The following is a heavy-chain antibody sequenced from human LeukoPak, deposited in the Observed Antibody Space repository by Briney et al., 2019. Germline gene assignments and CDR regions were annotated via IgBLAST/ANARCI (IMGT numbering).Heavy chain of an antibody. D-gene: IGHD6-19*01. CDR1: GFTFRSYA. V-gene: IGHV3-23*01. J-gene: IGHJ4*02. CDR3: AKDTPLTAYSSGWSVNYFDY. CDR2: ITGSGATT. Sequence: PGGSLRLSCAASGFTFRSYAMSWVRQAPGKGLEWVSTITGSGATTYYADSVKGRFTVSRDNSENTVYLQMNSLRAEDTAVYYCAKDTPLTAYSSGWSVNYFDYWGQGTLVPVSS.